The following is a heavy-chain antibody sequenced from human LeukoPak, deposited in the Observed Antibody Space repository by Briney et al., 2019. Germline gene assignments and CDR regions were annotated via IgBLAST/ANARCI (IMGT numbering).Heavy chain of an antibody. CDR2: INPNSGDT. Sequence: ASVTVSCKASGYTFTGYHMHWVRQAPGQGLEWMGWINPNSGDTKYAQKFQGRVTMTRDTSISTAYMELSSLKSDDTAVYYCARGFGELLPWFDPWGQGTLVTVSS. CDR1: GYTFTGYH. J-gene: IGHJ5*02. CDR3: ARGFGELLPWFDP. D-gene: IGHD3-10*01. V-gene: IGHV1-2*02.